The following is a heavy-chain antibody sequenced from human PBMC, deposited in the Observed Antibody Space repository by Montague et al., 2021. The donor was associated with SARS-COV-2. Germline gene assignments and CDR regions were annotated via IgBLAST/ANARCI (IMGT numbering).Heavy chain of an antibody. D-gene: IGHD3-9*01. V-gene: IGHV4-61*02. CDR1: GDSINSGSYY. J-gene: IGHJ1*01. CDR2: IYTSGRT. CDR3: AGTDWLKH. Sequence: TLSLTCTVSGDSINSGSYYWSWIRQPAGKGLEWIGRIYTSGRTNYNPPLRRHINMSLDTSKSRFSLNLASVTAADTAVCYCAGTDWLKHWGQGALVTVSS.